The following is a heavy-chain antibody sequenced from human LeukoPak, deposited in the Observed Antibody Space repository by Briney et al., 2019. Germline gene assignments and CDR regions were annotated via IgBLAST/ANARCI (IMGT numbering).Heavy chain of an antibody. CDR1: GGSISSYY. CDR3: ARAQALNWFDP. Sequence: KPSETLSLTCTVSGGSISSYYWSWIRQPPGKGLEWIGYIYYSGSTNYNPSLKSRVTISVDTSKNQLSLKLSSVTAADTAVYYCARAQALNWFDPWGQGTLVTVSS. V-gene: IGHV4-59*01. CDR2: IYYSGST. J-gene: IGHJ5*02.